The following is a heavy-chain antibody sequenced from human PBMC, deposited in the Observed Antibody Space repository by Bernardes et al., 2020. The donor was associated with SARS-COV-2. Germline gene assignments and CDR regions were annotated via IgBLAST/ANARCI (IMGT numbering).Heavy chain of an antibody. J-gene: IGHJ6*02. CDR1: GYTFTKYG. CDR2: ISGYNGNT. Sequence: ASVKVSCKASGYTFTKYGISWVRQDPGQGLEWTGWISGYNGNTNYAQKFQDRVTMTTDTTTSTAYMDLRSLRSDDTAVYYCAREGATTYYYYGMDVWGQGTTVTVSS. CDR3: AREGATTYYYYGMDV. V-gene: IGHV1-18*01. D-gene: IGHD1-1*01.